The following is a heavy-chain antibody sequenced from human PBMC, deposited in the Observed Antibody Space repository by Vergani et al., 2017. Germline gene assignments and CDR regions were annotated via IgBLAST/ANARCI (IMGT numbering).Heavy chain of an antibody. CDR1: GFTFSSYA. CDR3: ARDIAVPNLGGGNDY. J-gene: IGHJ4*02. CDR2: ISGSGGST. V-gene: IGHV3-23*01. D-gene: IGHD6-19*01. Sequence: EVQLLESGGGLVQPGGSLRLSCAASGFTFSSYAMSWVRQAPGKGLEWVSAISGSGGSTYYADSVKGRFTISRDNSKNTLYLQMNSLRAEDTAVYYCARDIAVPNLGGGNDYWGQGTLVTVSS.